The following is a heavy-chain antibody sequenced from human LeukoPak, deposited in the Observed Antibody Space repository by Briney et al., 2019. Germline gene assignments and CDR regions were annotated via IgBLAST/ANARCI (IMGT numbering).Heavy chain of an antibody. V-gene: IGHV3-23*01. J-gene: IGHJ4*02. CDR3: ARHDRSMRFFDY. Sequence: GGSLRLSCAASGFSFRSYVMSWLRQAPGKGLEWVSAISDNGDTTYYADSVEGRFTISRDNSKNTVFLQMNSLRAEDTAVYYCARHDRSMRFFDYWGQGTLVTVSS. CDR2: ISDNGDTT. CDR1: GFSFRSYV. D-gene: IGHD1-1*01.